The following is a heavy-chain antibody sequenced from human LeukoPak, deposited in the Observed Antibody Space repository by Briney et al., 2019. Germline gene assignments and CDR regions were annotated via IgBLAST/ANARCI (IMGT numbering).Heavy chain of an antibody. CDR3: ARWSGGNYPQFEY. J-gene: IGHJ4*02. D-gene: IGHD1-26*01. V-gene: IGHV3-30*09. Sequence: GGSLRLSCAASGFTFSSYAMHWVRQAPGKGLEWVAVISYDGNNKYYADSVKGRFAISRDFSKNTLYLQMNSLRAEDTAVYYCARWSGGNYPQFEYWGQGTLVTVSS. CDR2: ISYDGNNK. CDR1: GFTFSSYA.